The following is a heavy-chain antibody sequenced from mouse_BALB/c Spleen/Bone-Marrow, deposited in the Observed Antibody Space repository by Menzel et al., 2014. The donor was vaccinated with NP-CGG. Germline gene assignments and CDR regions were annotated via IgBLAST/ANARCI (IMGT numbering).Heavy chain of an antibody. CDR2: IYPGDGDT. CDR1: GYTFTSYW. V-gene: IGHV1-87*01. Sequence: QVQLQQPGAELARPGASVKSSCKASGYTFTSYWMQWVKQRPGQGLEWIGAIYPGDGDTSYTQKFKGKATLTADKSSSTAYMQLSSLASEDSAVYYCARSRGWYFDVWGAGITVTVSS. J-gene: IGHJ1*01. CDR3: ARSRGWYFDV.